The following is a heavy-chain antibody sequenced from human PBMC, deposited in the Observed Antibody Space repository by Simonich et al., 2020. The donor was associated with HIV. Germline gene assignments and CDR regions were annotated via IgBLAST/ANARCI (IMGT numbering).Heavy chain of an antibody. D-gene: IGHD3-3*01. CDR1: GGSFSGYY. J-gene: IGHJ4*02. V-gene: IGHV4-34*01. Sequence: QVQLQQWGAGLLKPSETLSLTCAVYGGSFSGYYWSWIRRPPGKGLGWIGEINHSGITNYKSSLTSRATISVDKSKNQFSLKLSSVTAADTAIYYCARRDRELILYFDYWGQGNLVTVSS. CDR3: ARRDRELILYFDY. CDR2: INHSGIT.